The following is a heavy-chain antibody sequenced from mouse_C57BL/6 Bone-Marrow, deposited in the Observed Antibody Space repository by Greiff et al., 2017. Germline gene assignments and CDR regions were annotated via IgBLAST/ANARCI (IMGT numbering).Heavy chain of an antibody. CDR2: IFPGSGST. V-gene: IGHV1-75*01. CDR3: ARVSYAMDY. Sequence: QVQLQQSGPELVQPGASVKISCKASGYTFTDYYINWVKQRPGQGLEWIGWIFPGSGSTDYNEKFKGKARLTVDKSSSTAYMLLSILTSEDAAVYFCARVSYAMDYWGQGTSVTVAS. J-gene: IGHJ4*01. CDR1: GYTFTDYY.